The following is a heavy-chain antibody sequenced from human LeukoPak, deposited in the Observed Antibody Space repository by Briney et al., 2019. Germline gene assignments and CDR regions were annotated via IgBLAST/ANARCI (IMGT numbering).Heavy chain of an antibody. Sequence: GGSLRLSCAASGFTFSSWVRQAPGKGLEWVSTISGSGGSRSYADSVKGRFTISRDNSKNTVYLEMKSLRVEDTAIYYCAKGQELDDGVFESWGQGTLVTVSS. V-gene: IGHV3-23*01. J-gene: IGHJ4*02. CDR1: GFTFSS. D-gene: IGHD1-1*01. CDR2: ISGSGGSR. CDR3: AKGQELDDGVFES.